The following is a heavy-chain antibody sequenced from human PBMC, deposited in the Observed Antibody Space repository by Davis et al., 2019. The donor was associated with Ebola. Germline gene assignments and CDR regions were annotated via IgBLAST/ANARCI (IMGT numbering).Heavy chain of an antibody. J-gene: IGHJ6*02. D-gene: IGHD5-18*01. CDR1: GGTFSSYA. CDR2: IIPILGIA. CDR3: AREDTAMPPRPRYGIDV. Sequence: AASVKVSCKASGGTFSSYAISWVRQAPGQGLEWMGRIIPILGIANYAQKFQGRVTITADKSTSTAYMELSSLRSEDTAVYYCAREDTAMPPRPRYGIDVWGQGTTVTVSS. V-gene: IGHV1-69*04.